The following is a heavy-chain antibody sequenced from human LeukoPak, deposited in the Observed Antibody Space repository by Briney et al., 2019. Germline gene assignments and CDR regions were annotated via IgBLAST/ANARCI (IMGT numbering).Heavy chain of an antibody. CDR3: ATYGSGPPHGY. J-gene: IGHJ4*02. CDR1: GGTFSSYA. D-gene: IGHD3-10*01. V-gene: IGHV1-69*06. CDR2: IIPIFGTA. Sequence: GASVKVSCKASGGTFSSYAISWVRQAPGQGLEWMGGIIPIFGTANYAQKFQGRVTITADKSTSTAYMELSRLRSDDTAVYYCATYGSGPPHGYWGQGTLATVSS.